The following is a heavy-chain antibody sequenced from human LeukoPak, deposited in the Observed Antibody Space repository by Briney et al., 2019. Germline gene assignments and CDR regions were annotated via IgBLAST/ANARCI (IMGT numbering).Heavy chain of an antibody. J-gene: IGHJ4*02. CDR2: ISYDGSNK. CDR1: GFTFSSYG. D-gene: IGHD4-11*01. Sequence: GGSLRLSCAVSGFTFSSYGMHWVRQAPGKGLEWVAVISYDGSNKYYADSVKGRFTISRDNSKNTLYLQMNSLRAEDTAVYYCATELETTVTTAPLDWGQGTLVTVSS. V-gene: IGHV3-30*03. CDR3: ATELETTVTTAPLD.